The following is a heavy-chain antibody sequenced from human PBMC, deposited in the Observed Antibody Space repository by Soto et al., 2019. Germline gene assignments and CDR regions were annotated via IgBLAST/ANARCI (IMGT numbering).Heavy chain of an antibody. CDR1: GFTFSSYA. Sequence: QVQLVESGGGVVQPGRSLRLSCAASGFTFSSYAMHWVRQAPGKGLEWVAGISYDGSNKYYADSVKGRFTISRDNSKNTLYLQMNSLRAEDPAVYYCARDRAVAGTLDYWGQGTLVTVSS. D-gene: IGHD6-19*01. CDR3: ARDRAVAGTLDY. CDR2: ISYDGSNK. J-gene: IGHJ4*02. V-gene: IGHV3-30-3*01.